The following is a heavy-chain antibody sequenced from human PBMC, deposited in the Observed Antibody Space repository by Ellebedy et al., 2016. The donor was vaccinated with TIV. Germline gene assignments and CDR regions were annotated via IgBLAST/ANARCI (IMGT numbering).Heavy chain of an antibody. Sequence: PGGSLRLSCAASGFTFSNAWMSWVRQAPGKGLECVGRIKSKTDGGTTDYAAPVKGRFTISRDDSKNTLYLQMNSLKTEDTAVYYCTTDRPDIVVVPAALGFDPWGQGTLVTVSS. CDR1: GFTFSNAW. CDR3: TTDRPDIVVVPAALGFDP. D-gene: IGHD2-2*01. CDR2: IKSKTDGGTT. J-gene: IGHJ5*02. V-gene: IGHV3-15*01.